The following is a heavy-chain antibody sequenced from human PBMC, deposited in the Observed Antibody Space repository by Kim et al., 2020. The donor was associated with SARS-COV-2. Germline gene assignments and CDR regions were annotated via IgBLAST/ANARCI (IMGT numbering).Heavy chain of an antibody. CDR3: ARQRATGDAFDI. Sequence: DNPPLKSRVTISVETSKNQDSLKRSSGSAADTAVYYCARQRATGDAFDIWGQGTMVIVSS. D-gene: IGHD1-1*01. V-gene: IGHV4-39*01. J-gene: IGHJ3*02.